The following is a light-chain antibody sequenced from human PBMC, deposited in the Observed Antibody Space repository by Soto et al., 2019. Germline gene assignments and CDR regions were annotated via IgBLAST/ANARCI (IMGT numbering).Light chain of an antibody. CDR1: QSVNSN. CDR3: QQYNDWPPWT. CDR2: GAS. V-gene: IGKV3-15*01. Sequence: EIVMTQSPATLSVSPGERATLSCRASQSVNSNLAWYQQKPGQAPRLLIYGASTRATGIPVRFSGSGSGTEFTLTISSLLSEDSALYYCQQYNDWPPWTLGQGTKVDIK. J-gene: IGKJ1*01.